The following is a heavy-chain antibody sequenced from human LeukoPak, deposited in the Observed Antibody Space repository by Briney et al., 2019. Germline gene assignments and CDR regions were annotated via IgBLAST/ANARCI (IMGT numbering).Heavy chain of an antibody. Sequence: SEPLSFTCTASGGPTSSYYWSWIRQPAGERLEWIGRISTSGSTNYNPSLKSRVTMSVDTSKNQFSLKLSSVTAADTAVYYCARDAPPLTIYDFWSGYNPWGQGTLVTVSS. CDR1: GGPTSSYY. J-gene: IGHJ5*02. CDR2: ISTSGST. V-gene: IGHV4-4*07. D-gene: IGHD3-3*01. CDR3: ARDAPPLTIYDFWSGYNP.